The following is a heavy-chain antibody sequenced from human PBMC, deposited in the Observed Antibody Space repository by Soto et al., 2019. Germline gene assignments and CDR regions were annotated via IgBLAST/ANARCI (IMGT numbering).Heavy chain of an antibody. V-gene: IGHV1-2*02. CDR2: INPDSGRT. CDR1: GDTFTGNY. CDR3: ALSFSQTNIDV. Sequence: GASVKVSCKACGDTFTGNYLHWVRQAPGQGLEWMGYINPDSGRTRYAQKFQGTVTMTRDTSITTAYLELSSLKYDDSAIFYCALSFSQTNIDVWGQGTTVTVSS. J-gene: IGHJ6*01.